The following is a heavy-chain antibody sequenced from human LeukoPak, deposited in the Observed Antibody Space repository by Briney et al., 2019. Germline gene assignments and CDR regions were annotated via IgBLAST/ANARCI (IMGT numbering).Heavy chain of an antibody. V-gene: IGHV3-74*01. CDR2: INSDGSNT. CDR1: GFTFSSYW. D-gene: IGHD3-10*01. J-gene: IGHJ3*02. Sequence: GGSLRLSCAASGFTFSSYWMHWVRQAPGKGLVWVSRINSDGSNTGYADSVRGRFTISRDNAKNTLYLQMNSLRAEDTAVYYCARVPIGAFDIWGQGTMVTVSS. CDR3: ARVPIGAFDI.